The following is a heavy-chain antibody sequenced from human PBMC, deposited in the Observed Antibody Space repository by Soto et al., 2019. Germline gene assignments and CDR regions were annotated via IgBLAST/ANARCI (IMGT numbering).Heavy chain of an antibody. J-gene: IGHJ6*02. D-gene: IGHD6-13*01. CDR2: IIPIFGTA. CDR3: ARVVSSSWYKDHYYYYGMDV. CDR1: GGTFSSYA. V-gene: IGHV1-69*13. Sequence: SVKVSCKASGGTFSSYAISWVRQAPGQGLEWMGGIIPIFGTANYAQKFQGRVTITADESTSTAYMELSSLRSEDTAVYYCARVVSSSWYKDHYYYYGMDVWGQGTTVTVSS.